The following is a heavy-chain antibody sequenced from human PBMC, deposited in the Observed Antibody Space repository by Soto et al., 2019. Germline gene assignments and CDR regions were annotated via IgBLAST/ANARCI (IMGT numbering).Heavy chain of an antibody. CDR1: GFTFSSYS. CDR2: ISSSSSYI. CDR3: AREGIAAALDY. V-gene: IGHV3-21*01. D-gene: IGHD6-13*01. J-gene: IGHJ4*02. Sequence: EVQLVESGGGLVKPGGSLRLSCAASGFTFSSYSMNWVRQAPGKGLEWVSSISSSSSYIYYAASVKGPFTISRDNAKNSLYLQVNSLRAEDTAVYYCAREGIAAALDYWGQGTLVTVSS.